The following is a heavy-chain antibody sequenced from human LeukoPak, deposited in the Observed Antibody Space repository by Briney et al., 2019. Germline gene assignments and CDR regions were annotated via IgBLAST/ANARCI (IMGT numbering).Heavy chain of an antibody. Sequence: PSETLSPTCTVSGGSITNYYWSWIRQPPGKGLEWIGYIYYSGSTNYNPSLKSRVTISVDTSKNQFSLKLSSVTAADTAVYYCARGRSSSRYYYYYYMDVWGKGTTVTVSS. D-gene: IGHD6-13*01. J-gene: IGHJ6*03. V-gene: IGHV4-59*12. CDR3: ARGRSSSRYYYYYYMDV. CDR2: IYYSGST. CDR1: GGSITNYY.